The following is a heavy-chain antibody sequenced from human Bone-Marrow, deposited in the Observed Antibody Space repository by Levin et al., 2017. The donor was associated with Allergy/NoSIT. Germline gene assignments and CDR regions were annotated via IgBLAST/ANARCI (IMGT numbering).Heavy chain of an antibody. Sequence: GESLKISCVASGFTFGNAWMNWVRQAPGKGLQWVGRIKGKTDGGTTDYAAPVKGRFTISRDDSKKTLYLQMNSLKTEDTAIYYCTTRSHWGQGTLVTVCS. CDR1: GFTFGNAW. CDR2: IKGKTDGGTT. V-gene: IGHV3-15*01. J-gene: IGHJ4*02. CDR3: TTRSH.